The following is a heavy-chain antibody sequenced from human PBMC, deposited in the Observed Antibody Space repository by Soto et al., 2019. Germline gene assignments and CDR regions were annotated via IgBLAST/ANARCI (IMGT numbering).Heavy chain of an antibody. D-gene: IGHD3-22*01. CDR3: ARAKTTMIVPENY. V-gene: IGHV4-34*01. CDR2: INHSGVT. Sequence: SETLSLTCAVYGGSFSGYYWTWIHQPPGTGLEWIGEINHSGVTNYNPSLKSRVTISVDTPKNQLSLKLNSVTAADTAVYYCARAKTTMIVPENYWGQGTLVTVSS. CDR1: GGSFSGYY. J-gene: IGHJ4*02.